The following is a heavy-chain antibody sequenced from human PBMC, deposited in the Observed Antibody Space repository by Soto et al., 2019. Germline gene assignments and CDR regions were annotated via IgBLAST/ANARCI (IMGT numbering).Heavy chain of an antibody. Sequence: WTWIRQHPGKGLEWIGYIYYSGVTYYNPTLKSRVTISEDTSKNQFSLKLSSVTAADMAMYYCARDLRGRGSGRFDPWGQGTLVTVSS. V-gene: IGHV4-31*02. CDR3: ARDLRGRGSGRFDP. D-gene: IGHD3-10*01. CDR2: IYYSGVT. J-gene: IGHJ5*02.